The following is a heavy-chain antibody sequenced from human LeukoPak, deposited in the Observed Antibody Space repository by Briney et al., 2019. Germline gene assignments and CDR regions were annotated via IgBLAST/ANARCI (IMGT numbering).Heavy chain of an antibody. V-gene: IGHV3-23*01. Sequence: GTLKLSCAASGFTFSSYGMSWVRQAPGKGLEWGSSIINSGGNTYYADSVKGRFTISRDNSKNTLYLQMNSLRAEDTAVYYCAKSHYYGDWYFDLWGRGTLVIVSS. CDR1: GFTFSSYG. CDR2: IINSGGNT. D-gene: IGHD3-10*01. CDR3: AKSHYYGDWYFDL. J-gene: IGHJ2*01.